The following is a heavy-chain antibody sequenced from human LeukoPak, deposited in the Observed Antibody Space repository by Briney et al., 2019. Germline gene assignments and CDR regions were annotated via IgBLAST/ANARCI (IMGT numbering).Heavy chain of an antibody. CDR2: ISAYNGNT. V-gene: IGHV1-18*01. CDR3: ARGGSSNNYYYYMDV. CDR1: GGTFSSYA. Sequence: ASVKVSCKASGGTFSSYAISWVRQAPGQGLEWMGWISAYNGNTNYAQKFQGRVTMTRDTSISTAYMELSRLRSDDTAVYYCARGGSSNNYYYYMDVWGKGTTVTVSS. J-gene: IGHJ6*03. D-gene: IGHD1-26*01.